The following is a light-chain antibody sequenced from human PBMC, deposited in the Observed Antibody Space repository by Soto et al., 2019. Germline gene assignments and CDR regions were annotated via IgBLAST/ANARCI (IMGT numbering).Light chain of an antibody. CDR1: QTLINTY. V-gene: IGKV3-20*01. CDR2: DAS. CDR3: QQYTSSPALT. J-gene: IGKJ4*01. Sequence: EIVLTQAPGTLSLSPGDRATLSCRASQTLINTYLAWYQQRPGLAPRLLIYDASTRAPGIPDRFSGSVSGTGFTLTISRLEPEDFAVYYCQQYTSSPALTFGGGTRVDIK.